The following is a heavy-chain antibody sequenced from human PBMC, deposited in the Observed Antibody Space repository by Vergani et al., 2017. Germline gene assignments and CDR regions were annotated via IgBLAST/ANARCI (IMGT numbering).Heavy chain of an antibody. V-gene: IGHV3-30*02. Sequence: QVQLVESGGGVVQPGGSLRLSCAASGFTFSSYGMHWVRQAPGKGLEWVAFIRYDGSNKYYAESVKGRFTISRDNSKNTLYLQMNSLRAEDTAVYYCAKVIGFLTGYYSNAFDIWGQGTMVTVSS. CDR2: IRYDGSNK. D-gene: IGHD3-9*01. CDR1: GFTFSSYG. CDR3: AKVIGFLTGYYSNAFDI. J-gene: IGHJ3*02.